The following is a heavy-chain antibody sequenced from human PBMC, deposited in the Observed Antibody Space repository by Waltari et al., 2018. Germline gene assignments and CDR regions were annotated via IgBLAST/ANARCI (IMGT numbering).Heavy chain of an antibody. J-gene: IGHJ1*01. D-gene: IGHD2-2*01. V-gene: IGHV3-23*04. CDR1: GFRFSKYA. Sequence: EVQLVESGGGLVQPGGSLKLSCGVSGFRFSKYAMIWVRQAPGKGLEWGSGISGAGENSYYADSVKGRFTISRDNSKNILFLQMNSLRAEDTAVYYCAKDQGYAGKDGDLRHWGQGSLVSVSS. CDR3: AKDQGYAGKDGDLRH. CDR2: ISGAGENS.